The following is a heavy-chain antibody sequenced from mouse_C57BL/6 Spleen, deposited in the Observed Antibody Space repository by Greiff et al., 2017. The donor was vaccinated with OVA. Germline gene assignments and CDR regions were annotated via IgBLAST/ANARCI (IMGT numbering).Heavy chain of an antibody. J-gene: IGHJ3*01. D-gene: IGHD1-1*01. CDR2: REQEEGET. V-gene: IGHV14-2*01. Sequence: VQLKESGAELVKPGASVKLSCTASGFNIKDYNMHWVKQRTEQGLEWRGRREQEEGETKDAPKFKGKATITADTSSNTAYLQLSSLTSEDTAVYYCARGYYGIIAYWGQGTLVTVSA. CDR3: ARGYYGIIAY. CDR1: GFNIKDYN.